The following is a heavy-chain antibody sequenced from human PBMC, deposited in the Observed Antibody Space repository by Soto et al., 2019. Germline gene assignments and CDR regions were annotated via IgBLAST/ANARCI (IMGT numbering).Heavy chain of an antibody. Sequence: GGSLRLSCAASGFTFSSYAMSWVRQAPGKGLEWVSAISGSGGSTYYADSVKGRFTISRDNSKNTLYLQMKSLGAEDTAVYYCANPHRTYYYGSGAYYYMDVWGKGTTVTVSS. V-gene: IGHV3-23*01. CDR3: ANPHRTYYYGSGAYYYMDV. CDR2: ISGSGGST. D-gene: IGHD3-10*01. CDR1: GFTFSSYA. J-gene: IGHJ6*03.